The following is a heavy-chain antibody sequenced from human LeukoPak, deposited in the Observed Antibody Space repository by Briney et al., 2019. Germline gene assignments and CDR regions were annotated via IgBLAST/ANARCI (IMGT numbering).Heavy chain of an antibody. CDR3: AREVARITIFGVVIQPIDY. V-gene: IGHV1-69*04. CDR1: GGTFSSYA. J-gene: IGHJ4*02. Sequence: ASVTVSCKASGGTFSSYAISWVRQAPGQGLEWMGRIIPILGIANYAQKFQGRVTITADKSTSTAYMELSSLRSEDTAVYYCAREVARITIFGVVIQPIDYWGPGTLVTVSS. CDR2: IIPILGIA. D-gene: IGHD3-3*01.